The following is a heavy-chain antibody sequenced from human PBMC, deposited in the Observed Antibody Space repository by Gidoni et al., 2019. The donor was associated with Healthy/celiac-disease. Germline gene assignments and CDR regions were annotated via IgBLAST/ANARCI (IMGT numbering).Heavy chain of an antibody. CDR3: ARQWATGYQPAVFDY. CDR1: GGSFSGSY. Sequence: QVQLQQWGAGLLKPSETLSLTCAVYGGSFSGSYWSWIRQPPGKGLEWIGEITHSGSTNYNPSLKIRVTISVDTSKNQFSLKLSSVTAADTAVYYCARQWATGYQPAVFDYWGQGTLVTVSS. CDR2: ITHSGST. D-gene: IGHD3-9*01. V-gene: IGHV4-34*01. J-gene: IGHJ4*02.